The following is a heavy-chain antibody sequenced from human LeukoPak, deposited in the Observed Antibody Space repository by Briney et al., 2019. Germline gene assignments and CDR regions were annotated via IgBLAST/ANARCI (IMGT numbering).Heavy chain of an antibody. CDR1: GGSISSGSYY. CDR2: IYTSGST. D-gene: IGHD6-19*01. V-gene: IGHV4-61*02. J-gene: IGHJ4*02. Sequence: PSQTLSLTCTVSGGSISSGSYYWSWIRQPAGKGLEWIGRIYTSGSTNYNPSLKSRVTISVDTSKNQFSLKLSSVTAADMAVYYCARYSVAAYFDYWGQGTLVTVSS. CDR3: ARYSVAAYFDY.